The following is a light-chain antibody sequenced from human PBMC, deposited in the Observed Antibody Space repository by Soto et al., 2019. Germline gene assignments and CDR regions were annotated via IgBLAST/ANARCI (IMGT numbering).Light chain of an antibody. Sequence: PGTLSLSPGERATLSSRASQSVSSSYLTWCQQKPARAPRLLIFGASGRATGIPDRFSGSGSGTDFTLTISRLEPEDFAVYDCQQYGSSPWTFGQGTKVDSK. CDR1: QSVSSSY. J-gene: IGKJ1*01. CDR3: QQYGSSPWT. V-gene: IGKV3-20*01. CDR2: GAS.